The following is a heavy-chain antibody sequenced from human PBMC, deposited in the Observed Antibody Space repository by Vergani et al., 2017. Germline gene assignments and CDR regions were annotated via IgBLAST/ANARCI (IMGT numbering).Heavy chain of an antibody. D-gene: IGHD3-10*01. Sequence: QVQLQESGPGLLKPSQTLSLTCTVSGGSLSSGSYYWSWVRQRPGKGLEWIGYMYHSGSTNYNPSLETRVTISGDTSKNQFSLKLNSVTAADTAVYYCGRVADFYGLGSRLLDLWGQGILVTVSS. J-gene: IGHJ5*02. CDR2: MYHSGST. CDR3: GRVADFYGLGSRLLDL. V-gene: IGHV4-61*01. CDR1: GGSLSSGSYY.